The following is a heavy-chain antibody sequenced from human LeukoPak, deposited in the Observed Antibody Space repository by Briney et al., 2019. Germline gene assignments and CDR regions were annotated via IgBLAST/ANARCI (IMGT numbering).Heavy chain of an antibody. J-gene: IGHJ4*02. CDR2: FDPEDGET. V-gene: IGHV1-24*01. Sequence: ASVKVSCKASGGTFSSYAISWVRQAPGKGLEWMGGFDPEDGETIYAQKFQGRVTMTEDTSTDTAYMELSSLRSEDTAVYYCATVRVQPLFYSLPDYWGQGTLVTVSS. CDR3: ATVRVQPLFYSLPDY. D-gene: IGHD1-1*01. CDR1: GGTFSSYA.